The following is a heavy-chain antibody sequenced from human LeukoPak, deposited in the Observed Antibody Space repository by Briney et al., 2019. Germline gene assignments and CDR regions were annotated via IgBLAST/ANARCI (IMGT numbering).Heavy chain of an antibody. D-gene: IGHD3-3*01. Sequence: GGSLRLSCATSGFTFTDYYMSWVRQAPGKGLEWVGFIGSKAYGGTTEYAASVRGRFTISRDDSKSIAYLQMNSLKTEDTAVYYCTRDGEDFWSGYYTGGGYTMDYWGQGTLVTVSS. V-gene: IGHV3-49*04. CDR3: TRDGEDFWSGYYTGGGYTMDY. CDR1: GFTFTDYY. J-gene: IGHJ4*02. CDR2: IGSKAYGGTT.